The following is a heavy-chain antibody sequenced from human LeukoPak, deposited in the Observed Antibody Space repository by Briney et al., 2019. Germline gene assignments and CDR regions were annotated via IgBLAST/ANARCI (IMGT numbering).Heavy chain of an antibody. CDR3: ARSKSKLVQRFDY. V-gene: IGHV5-51*01. CDR2: IYPGDSDT. Sequence: GESLKISCKGSGYRFNNYWIGWVRQMPGKGLEWMGIIYPGDSDTRYSPSFQGQVTISADKSISTAYLQWSSLKASDTAMYYCARSKSKLVQRFDYWGQGTLVTVSS. J-gene: IGHJ4*02. CDR1: GYRFNNYW. D-gene: IGHD6-6*01.